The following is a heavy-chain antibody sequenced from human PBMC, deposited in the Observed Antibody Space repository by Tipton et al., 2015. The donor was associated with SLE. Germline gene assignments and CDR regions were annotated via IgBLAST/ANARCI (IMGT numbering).Heavy chain of an antibody. CDR2: ISAYNGNT. CDR3: ARVFYCSGGSCYDAFDI. CDR1: GYTFTSYD. V-gene: IGHV1-18*01. D-gene: IGHD2-15*01. J-gene: IGHJ3*02. Sequence: QLVQSGAEVKKPGASVKVSCKASGYTFTSYDINWVRQAPGQGLEWMGWISAYNGNTNYAQKLQGRVTMTTDTSTSTAYMELRSLRSDDTAVYYCARVFYCSGGSCYDAFDIWGQGTMVTVSS.